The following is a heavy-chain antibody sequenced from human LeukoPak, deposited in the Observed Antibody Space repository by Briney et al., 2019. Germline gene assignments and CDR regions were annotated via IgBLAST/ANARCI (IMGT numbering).Heavy chain of an antibody. CDR1: GFTFSNAW. D-gene: IGHD3-10*01. V-gene: IGHV3-15*01. CDR3: TTDLVSLWFGEQY. CDR2: IKSKTDGGTT. Sequence: GGSLRLSCAASGFTFSNAWMSWVRQAPGKGLEWVGRIKSKTDGGTTDYAAPVKGRFTISRDDSKNTLYLQMNSLKTEDTAVYYCTTDLVSLWFGEQYWGQGTLVTVSS. J-gene: IGHJ4*02.